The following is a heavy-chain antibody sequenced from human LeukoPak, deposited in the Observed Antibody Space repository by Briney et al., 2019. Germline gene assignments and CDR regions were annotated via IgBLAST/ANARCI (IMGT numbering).Heavy chain of an antibody. CDR1: GFTFNSYG. Sequence: PGRSLRLSCAASGFTFNSYGIHWVRQAPGKGLEWVAVISKDGSNKYYADPVKGRFTISRDNSKNTLYLQMNSLRAEDTAVYYCARGVNNWSNDYWGQGTLVTVSS. CDR2: ISKDGSNK. V-gene: IGHV3-30*03. J-gene: IGHJ4*02. D-gene: IGHD1-1*01. CDR3: ARGVNNWSNDY.